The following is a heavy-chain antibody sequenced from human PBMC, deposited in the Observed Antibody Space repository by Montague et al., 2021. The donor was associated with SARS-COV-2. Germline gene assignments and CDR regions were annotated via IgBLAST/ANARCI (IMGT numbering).Heavy chain of an antibody. J-gene: IGHJ6*02. Sequence: QSGAEVKKPGESLKISCKGSGYSFTSYWIGWVRQMPGKGLEWMGIIYPGDSDTRYSPSFQGQVTISADESISTAYLQWSSLKASDTAMYYCARHVGITMVRGVIISDYYYGMDVWGQGTTVTVSS. V-gene: IGHV5-51*01. CDR2: IYPGDSDT. CDR3: ARHVGITMVRGVIISDYYYGMDV. D-gene: IGHD3-10*01. CDR1: GYSFTSYW.